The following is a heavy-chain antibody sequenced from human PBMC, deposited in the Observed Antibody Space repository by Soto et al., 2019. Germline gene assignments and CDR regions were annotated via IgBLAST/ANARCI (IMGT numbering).Heavy chain of an antibody. CDR2: IIPIFGTA. D-gene: IGHD2-2*01. CDR3: ARKDCSSTSCYPYFHYYYYGMDV. J-gene: IGHJ6*01. V-gene: IGHV1-69*13. CDR1: GGTFSSYA. Sequence: SVKVCFKACGGTFSSYAISLVRQAPGQGPDWMGGIIPIFGTANYAQKFQGRVTITADESTSTAYMELSSLRSEETAVYYCARKDCSSTSCYPYFHYYYYGMDVWGQGTTVTVSS.